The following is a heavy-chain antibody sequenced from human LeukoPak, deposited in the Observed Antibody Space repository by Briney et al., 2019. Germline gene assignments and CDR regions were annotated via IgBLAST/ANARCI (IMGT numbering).Heavy chain of an antibody. CDR3: ARYIETPRRDLDY. V-gene: IGHV3-7*01. CDR2: ITQDGSEK. D-gene: IGHD4-23*01. Sequence: GGSLRLSCAASGFTLSSYWMSWVRQAPGKGLEWVARITQDGSEKHYVDSVKGRFTISRDNAKNSVYLQMNTLRAEDTAVYYCARYIETPRRDLDYWGQGTLVTVSS. CDR1: GFTLSSYW. J-gene: IGHJ4*02.